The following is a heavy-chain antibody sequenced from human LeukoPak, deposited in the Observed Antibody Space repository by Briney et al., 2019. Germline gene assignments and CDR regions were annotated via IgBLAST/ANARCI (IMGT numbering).Heavy chain of an antibody. CDR1: GFTFTGYA. CDR3: AKGVVVVAASYYYMDV. CDR2: TIGSGGSS. D-gene: IGHD2-15*01. J-gene: IGHJ6*03. Sequence: PGGSLRLSCAASGFTFTGYAMTWVRQAPGKWLVWVSTTIGSGGSSYYADSVMGRFTISRDNSKNTLFLQMNGLRAEDTAVYYCAKGVVVVAASYYYMDVWGKGTTVTVSS. V-gene: IGHV3-23*01.